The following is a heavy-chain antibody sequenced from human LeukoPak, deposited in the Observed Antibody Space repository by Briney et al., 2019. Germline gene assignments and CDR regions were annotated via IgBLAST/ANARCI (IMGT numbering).Heavy chain of an antibody. J-gene: IGHJ3*02. CDR3: ARDRRYSSGYYYEDAFDI. CDR1: GGTFSSYA. D-gene: IGHD3-22*01. V-gene: IGHV1-69*04. Sequence: GASVKVSCKASGGTFSSYAISWVRQAPGQGLEWMGRIIPILGIANYAQKFQGRVTITADKSTSTAYMELSSLRSEDTAVYYCARDRRYSSGYYYEDAFDIWGQGTMVTVSS. CDR2: IIPILGIA.